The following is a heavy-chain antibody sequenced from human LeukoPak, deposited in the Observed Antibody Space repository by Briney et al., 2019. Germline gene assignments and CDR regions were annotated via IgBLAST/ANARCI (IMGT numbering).Heavy chain of an antibody. D-gene: IGHD4-17*01. CDR2: IYYSGST. V-gene: IGHV4-59*01. CDR1: GGSISSYY. CDR3: AKSYADYPDHAFDI. J-gene: IGHJ3*02. Sequence: SETLSLTCTVAGGSISSYYWSWIRQPPGKGLEWIGYIYYSGSTNYNPSLKSRVTISVDTSKNQFSLKLSSVTAADTAVYYCAKSYADYPDHAFDIWSQGTMVTVSS.